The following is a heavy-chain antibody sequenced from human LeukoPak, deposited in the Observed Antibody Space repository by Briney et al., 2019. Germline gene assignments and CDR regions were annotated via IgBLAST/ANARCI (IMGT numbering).Heavy chain of an antibody. Sequence: GGSLRLSCATSGFTFSTYSMNWVRQAPGKGLEWVSSISSRSSHIYYADSLKGRFTISRDNAENSLFLEMNSLRAEDTAVYYCARDLGTTMITSLGYWGQGTLVTVSS. CDR1: GFTFSTYS. D-gene: IGHD3-22*01. J-gene: IGHJ4*02. CDR2: ISSRSSHI. V-gene: IGHV3-21*01. CDR3: ARDLGTTMITSLGY.